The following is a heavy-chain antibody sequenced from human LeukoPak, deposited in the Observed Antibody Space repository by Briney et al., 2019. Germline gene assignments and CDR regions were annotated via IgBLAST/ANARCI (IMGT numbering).Heavy chain of an antibody. CDR2: IRSKAYGGTT. V-gene: IGHV3-49*04. CDR3: TRDCITIFGPTGYNWFDL. CDR1: GFTFGGYA. Sequence: GGSLRLSCTASGFTFGGYAMSWVRQAPGKGLEWVGFIRSKAYGGTTEYAASVKGRFTISRDDSKSIAYLQMNSLKTEDTAVYYCTRDCITIFGPTGYNWFDLWGQATLVTVSS. J-gene: IGHJ5*02. D-gene: IGHD3-3*01.